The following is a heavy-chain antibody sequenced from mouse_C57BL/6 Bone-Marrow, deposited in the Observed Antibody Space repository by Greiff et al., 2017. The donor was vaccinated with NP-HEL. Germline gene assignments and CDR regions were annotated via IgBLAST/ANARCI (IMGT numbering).Heavy chain of an antibody. Sequence: VQLQQSGSELRSPGSSVKLSCKDFDSEVFPIAYMSWVRQKPGHGFEWIGGILPSIGRTIYGEKFEDKATLDADTLSNTAYLELNSLTSEDSAIYYCARRITTVPYWYFDVWGTGTTVTVSS. D-gene: IGHD1-1*01. J-gene: IGHJ1*03. CDR2: ILPSIGRT. CDR3: ARRITTVPYWYFDV. V-gene: IGHV15-2*01. CDR1: DSEVFPIAY.